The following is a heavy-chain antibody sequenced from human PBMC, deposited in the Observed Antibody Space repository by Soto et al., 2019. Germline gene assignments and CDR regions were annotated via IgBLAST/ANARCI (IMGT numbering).Heavy chain of an antibody. CDR1: GGTFSSYA. D-gene: IGHD4-17*01. V-gene: IGHV1-69*13. CDR2: IIPIFGTA. CDR3: ARDAHGDYVRWFDP. Sequence: SVKVSCKASGGTFSSYAISWVRQAPGQGLEWMGGIIPIFGTANYAQKFQGRVTITADESTSTAYMELSSLRSEDTAVYYCARDAHGDYVRWFDPWGQGTLVTVSS. J-gene: IGHJ5*02.